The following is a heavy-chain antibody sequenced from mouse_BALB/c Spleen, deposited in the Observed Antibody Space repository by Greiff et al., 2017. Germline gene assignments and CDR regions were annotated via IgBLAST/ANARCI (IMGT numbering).Heavy chain of an antibody. J-gene: IGHJ3*01. D-gene: IGHD4-1*01. CDR3: ARQSGTWFAY. Sequence: EVKVVESGGDLVKPGGSLKLSCAASGFTFSSYGMSWVRQTPDKRLEWVATISSGGSYTYYPDSVKGRFTISRDNAKNTLYLQMSSLKSEDTAMYYCARQSGTWFAYWGQGTLVTVSA. CDR1: GFTFSSYG. V-gene: IGHV5-6*01. CDR2: ISSGGSYT.